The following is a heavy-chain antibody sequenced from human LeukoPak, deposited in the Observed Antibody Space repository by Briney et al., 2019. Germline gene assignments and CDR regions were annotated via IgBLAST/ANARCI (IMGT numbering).Heavy chain of an antibody. Sequence: TGGSLRLSCAASGFTFSSYWMHWVRQAPGKGLEWVSLTSGDGITTYFADSVKGQFTISRDNSKSSLFLQMNSLRTEDTALYYCARDHVYGGADYWGQGTLVTVSS. D-gene: IGHD5/OR15-5a*01. CDR2: TSGDGITT. CDR3: ARDHVYGGADY. J-gene: IGHJ4*02. CDR1: GFTFSSYW. V-gene: IGHV3-43*02.